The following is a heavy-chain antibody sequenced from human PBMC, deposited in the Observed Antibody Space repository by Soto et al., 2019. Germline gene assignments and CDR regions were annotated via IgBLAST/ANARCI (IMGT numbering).Heavy chain of an antibody. Sequence: GGSLRLSCAASGFTLNTYGMYWVRQAPGKGLEWVAVSWYDGTNKDYADSVKGRFTISRDNSRNTLYLQMNSLRAEDTAVYYCARGYPTWSHYFYYYMDVWGQGTTVTVSS. J-gene: IGHJ6*03. CDR3: ARGYPTWSHYFYYYMDV. CDR1: GFTLNTYG. V-gene: IGHV3-33*07. CDR2: SWYDGTNK. D-gene: IGHD2-2*02.